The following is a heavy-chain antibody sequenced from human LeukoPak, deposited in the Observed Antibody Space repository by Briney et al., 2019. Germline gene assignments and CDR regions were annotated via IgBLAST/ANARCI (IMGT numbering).Heavy chain of an antibody. D-gene: IGHD5-18*01. Sequence: TLSLTXXXXGGSXXXXYWSWIRXPPGKGLEWIGEINHSGSTNYNPSLKSRVTISVDTSKNQFSLKLSSVTAADTAVYYCARGRSYGHRFDYWGQGTLVTVSS. CDR2: INHSGST. CDR1: GGSXXXXY. J-gene: IGHJ4*02. CDR3: ARGRSYGHRFDY. V-gene: IGHV4-34*01.